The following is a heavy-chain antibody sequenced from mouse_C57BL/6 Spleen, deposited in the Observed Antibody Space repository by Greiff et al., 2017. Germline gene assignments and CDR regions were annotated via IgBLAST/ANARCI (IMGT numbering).Heavy chain of an antibody. CDR2: ISSGSSTI. J-gene: IGHJ1*03. Sequence: EVQLVESGGGLVKPGGSLKLSCAASGFTFSDYGMTWVRQAPEKGLEWVAYISSGSSTIYYADTVKGRFTISRDNAKNTLFLQMTSLRSEDTAMYYCARKDYFGSSLWCFDVWGTGTTVTVSS. CDR3: ARKDYFGSSLWCFDV. CDR1: GFTFSDYG. V-gene: IGHV5-17*01. D-gene: IGHD1-1*01.